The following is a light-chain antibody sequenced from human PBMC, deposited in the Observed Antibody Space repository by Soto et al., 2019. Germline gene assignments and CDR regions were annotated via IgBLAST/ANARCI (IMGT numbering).Light chain of an antibody. CDR2: WAS. J-gene: IGKJ3*01. CDR3: QQYYSSPLT. Sequence: IVMTQSPDSLAVSLGERATINCKSSQSVLYSSNNKNYLAWYQQKPGQPPKLLIHWASTRESGVPDRFSGSGSGTDFTLIISSLQAEDVAVYYCQQYYSSPLTFGPGTKVDIK. V-gene: IGKV4-1*01. CDR1: QSVLYSSNNKNY.